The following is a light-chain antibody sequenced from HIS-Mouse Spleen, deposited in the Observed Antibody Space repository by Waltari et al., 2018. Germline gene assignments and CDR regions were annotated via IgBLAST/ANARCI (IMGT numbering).Light chain of an antibody. CDR1: SSDVGGYNY. CDR2: HVS. Sequence: QSALTQPRSVSGSPGQSVTISCTGTSSDVGGYNYVSWYQQHPGKAPKLMIDHVSKRPSRGPDHFAGSRSGKTASLTSSGLQADDEADYYCCSDAGSDTVVFGGGTKLTVL. J-gene: IGLJ2*01. CDR3: CSDAGSDTVV. V-gene: IGLV2-11*01.